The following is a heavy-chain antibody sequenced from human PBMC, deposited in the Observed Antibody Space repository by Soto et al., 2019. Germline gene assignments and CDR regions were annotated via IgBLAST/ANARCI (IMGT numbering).Heavy chain of an antibody. D-gene: IGHD6-19*01. CDR2: INISSDTK. J-gene: IGHJ4*02. CDR1: GYTFNTYF. Sequence: QVQLVQSGAEVKKPGASVRVSCKASGYTFNTYFIHWVRPAPGQGLEWVGIINISSDTKNYAQRFQGRVTMTRDMSTSTVYMDLSSLRSEDTAVYYCAREIAVGGRAFDYWGQGTLVTVSS. V-gene: IGHV1-46*02. CDR3: AREIAVGGRAFDY.